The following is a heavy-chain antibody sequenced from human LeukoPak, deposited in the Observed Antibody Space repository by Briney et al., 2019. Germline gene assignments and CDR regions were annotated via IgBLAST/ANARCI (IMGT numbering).Heavy chain of an antibody. V-gene: IGHV4-34*01. J-gene: IGHJ3*02. CDR3: ARFRWAVPDAFDI. D-gene: IGHD4-23*01. CDR1: GGSFSGYY. Sequence: SETLSLTCAVYGGSFSGYYWSWIRQPPGEGLEWIGEINHSGSTNYNPSLKSRVTISVDTSKNQFSLKLSSVTAADTAVYYCARFRWAVPDAFDIWGQGTMVTVSS. CDR2: INHSGST.